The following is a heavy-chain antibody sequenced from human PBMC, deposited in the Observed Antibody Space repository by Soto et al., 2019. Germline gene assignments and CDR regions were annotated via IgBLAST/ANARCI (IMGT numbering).Heavy chain of an antibody. CDR2: ISYDGSKK. CDR3: VRTPGYTMDY. D-gene: IGHD5-18*01. V-gene: IGHV3-30-3*01. Sequence: QVQLVESEGGVVQPARSLSLSCAASGFTLSNYAMHWLRQPPGKGLEWVATISYDGSKKNYADSVKGRFTISRDNSKNSLYLQMNSLRAEDTAVYYCVRTPGYTMDYWGQGTLVTVAS. J-gene: IGHJ4*02. CDR1: GFTLSNYA.